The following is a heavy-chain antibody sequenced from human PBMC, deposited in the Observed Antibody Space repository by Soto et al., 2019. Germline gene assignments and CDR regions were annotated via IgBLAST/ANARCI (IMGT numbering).Heavy chain of an antibody. Sequence: RGSLRLSCAASGFTFDDYAMHWVRQAPGKGLEWVSLISGDGGSTYYADSVKGRFTISRDNSKNSLYLQMNSLRTEDTALYYCAKDIEVPAAIYYYYGMDVWGQGTTVTVSS. J-gene: IGHJ6*02. D-gene: IGHD2-2*02. CDR3: AKDIEVPAAIYYYYGMDV. CDR2: ISGDGGST. V-gene: IGHV3-43*02. CDR1: GFTFDDYA.